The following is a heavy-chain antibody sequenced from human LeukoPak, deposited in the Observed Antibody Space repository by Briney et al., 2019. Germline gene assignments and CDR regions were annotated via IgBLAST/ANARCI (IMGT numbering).Heavy chain of an antibody. CDR2: ISSRGDST. J-gene: IGHJ4*02. D-gene: IGHD6-19*01. Sequence: GGSLRLSCAASGFIFSNYAMSWVRQVPGRGLEWVSTISSRGDSTYVADSVKGRFTISRDNSKNSLYLQMNTVRAEDTAVYYCVKGPRPDITVAHTVENWGQGTLVTVSS. V-gene: IGHV3-23*01. CDR3: VKGPRPDITVAHTVEN. CDR1: GFIFSNYA.